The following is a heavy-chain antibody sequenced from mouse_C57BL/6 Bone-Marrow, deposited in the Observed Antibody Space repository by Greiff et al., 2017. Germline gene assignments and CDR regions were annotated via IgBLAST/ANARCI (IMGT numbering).Heavy chain of an antibody. V-gene: IGHV8-8*01. Sequence: QVTLKVSGPGILQPSQTLSLTCSFSGFSLSTFGMGVGWIRQPSGKGLEWLAHIWWDDDKYYNPALKSRLTISKDTSKNQVFLKIDNVDTADTATNYCTRLYYGNFFDYWGQGTTLTVSA. CDR3: TRLYYGNFFDY. CDR1: GFSLSTFGMG. J-gene: IGHJ2*01. CDR2: IWWDDDK. D-gene: IGHD2-1*01.